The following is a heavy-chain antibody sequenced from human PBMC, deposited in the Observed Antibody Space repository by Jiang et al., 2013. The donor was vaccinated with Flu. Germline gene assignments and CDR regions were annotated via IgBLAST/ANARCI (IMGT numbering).Heavy chain of an antibody. D-gene: IGHD4-11*01. CDR3: ARYAYSNYNPLDY. CDR2: ISTGSSYT. J-gene: IGHJ4*02. Sequence: QLVESGGTLVKPGGSLRLSCAASGFTFSDYYMIWIRQAPGKGLEWVSHISTGSSYTKYADSLKGRVTISRDDAKNTLYLQMDSLRAEDTAMYYCARYAYSNYNPLDYWGRGTLVTVSS. CDR1: GFTFSDYY. V-gene: IGHV3-11*06.